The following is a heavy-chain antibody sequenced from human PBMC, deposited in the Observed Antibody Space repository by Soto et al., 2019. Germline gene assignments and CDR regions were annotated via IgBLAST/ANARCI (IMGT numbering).Heavy chain of an antibody. CDR1: GFTFSSYG. J-gene: IGHJ4*02. CDR2: ISYDGSNK. CDR3: AKWDTAMGHGGGDY. V-gene: IGHV3-30*18. Sequence: QVQLVESGGGVVQPGRSLRLSCAASGFTFSSYGMHWVRQAPGKGLEWVAVISYDGSNKYYADSVKGRFTISRDNSKNTLYLQMNSLRAEDTAVYYCAKWDTAMGHGGGDYWGQGTLVTVSS. D-gene: IGHD5-18*01.